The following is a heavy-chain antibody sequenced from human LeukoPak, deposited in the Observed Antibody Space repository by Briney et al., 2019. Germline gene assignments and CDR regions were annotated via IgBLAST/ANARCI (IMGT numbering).Heavy chain of an antibody. J-gene: IGHJ6*02. CDR1: GGSFTTNG. CDR2: IIPSVDKP. D-gene: IGHD1-7*01. CDR3: ASPLTLIRTHQFYYYGMDI. Sequence: GASGKVSCKASGGSFTTNGVSWGRQAPGQGLEWRGRIIPSVDKPIYAQNFQGRVTIAADKSTGPTYTELSSLKSKDTPVYPCASPLTLIRTHQFYYYGMDIWGQGTTVTVSS. V-gene: IGHV1-69*04.